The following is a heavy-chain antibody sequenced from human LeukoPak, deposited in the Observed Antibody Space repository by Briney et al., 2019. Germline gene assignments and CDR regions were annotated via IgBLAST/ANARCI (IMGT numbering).Heavy chain of an antibody. CDR3: ARVHSSSWYVGYYGMDV. Sequence: PSETLSLTCTVSGGSISSYYWSWIRQPPGKGLEWIGYIYYSGSTNYNPSLKSRVTISVDTSKNQFSLKLSSVTAADTAVYYCARVHSSSWYVGYYGMDVWGQGTTVTVSS. CDR1: GGSISSYY. D-gene: IGHD6-13*01. V-gene: IGHV4-59*01. CDR2: IYYSGST. J-gene: IGHJ6*02.